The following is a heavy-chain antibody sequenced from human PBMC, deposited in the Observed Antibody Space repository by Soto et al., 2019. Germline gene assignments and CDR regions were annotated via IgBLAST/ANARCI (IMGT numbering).Heavy chain of an antibody. J-gene: IGHJ3*02. Sequence: PGGSLRLSCAASGFTFSTYGMSWVRQAPGKGLEWVANIKPDGSEKWYVDSVKGRFTISRDNAKNSLYLQMNSLRAEDTAVYYCARGDYYDTSGPFSDAFDIWGQGTMVTVSS. CDR2: IKPDGSEK. V-gene: IGHV3-7*04. CDR1: GFTFSTYG. CDR3: ARGDYYDTSGPFSDAFDI. D-gene: IGHD3-22*01.